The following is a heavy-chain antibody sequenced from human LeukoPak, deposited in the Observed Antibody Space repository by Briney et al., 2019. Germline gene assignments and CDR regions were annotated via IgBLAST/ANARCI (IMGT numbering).Heavy chain of an antibody. Sequence: SVKVSCKASGGTFSSYAISWVRQAPGQGLEWMGRIIPILGIANYAQKCQGKVTITADKSTSTAYMELSSLRSEDTAVYYCEFGYCSSTSCYLGGYYYYYYGMDVWGQGTTDTVSS. J-gene: IGHJ6*02. D-gene: IGHD2-2*03. CDR3: EFGYCSSTSCYLGGYYYYYYGMDV. V-gene: IGHV1-69*04. CDR1: GGTFSSYA. CDR2: IIPILGIA.